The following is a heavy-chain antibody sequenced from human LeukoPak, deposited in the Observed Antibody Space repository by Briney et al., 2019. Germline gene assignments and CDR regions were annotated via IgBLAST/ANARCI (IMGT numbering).Heavy chain of an antibody. Sequence: SETLSLTCTVSGGSISSYYWSWIRQPPGKGLEWIGYIYYSGSTNYNPSLKSRVTISVDTSKNQFSLKLSSVTAADTVVYYCARVATRGRATDYWGQGTLVTVSS. V-gene: IGHV4-59*01. CDR2: IYYSGST. D-gene: IGHD5-12*01. CDR1: GGSISSYY. J-gene: IGHJ4*02. CDR3: ARVATRGRATDY.